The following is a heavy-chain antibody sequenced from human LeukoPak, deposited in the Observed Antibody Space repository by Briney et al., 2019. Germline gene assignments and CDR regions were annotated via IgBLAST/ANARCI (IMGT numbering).Heavy chain of an antibody. J-gene: IGHJ4*02. Sequence: KSSETLSLTCTVSGGAIRSHYWNWIRQPAGKGLEWIGRIYSSGYTNDNPSLKSRITMSVDMSKNQFSLRLNSVTAADTAVYYCARGEHSVDSWGQGMLVAVSS. CDR2: IYSSGYT. D-gene: IGHD1/OR15-1a*01. CDR1: GGAIRSHY. CDR3: ARGEHSVDS. V-gene: IGHV4-4*07.